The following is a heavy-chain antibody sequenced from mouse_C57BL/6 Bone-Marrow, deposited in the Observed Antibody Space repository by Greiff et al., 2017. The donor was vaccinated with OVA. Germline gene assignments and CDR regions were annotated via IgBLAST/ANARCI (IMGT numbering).Heavy chain of an antibody. V-gene: IGHV1-4*01. CDR3: ARRKGLRREFAY. D-gene: IGHD2-2*01. CDR1: GYTFTSYT. J-gene: IGHJ3*01. CDR2: INPSSGYT. Sequence: VQLKESGAELARPGASVKMSCKASGYTFTSYTMHWVKQRPGQGLEWIGYINPSSGYTKYNQKFKDKATLTADKSSSTAYMQLSSLTSEDSAVYYCARRKGLRREFAYWGQGTLVTVSA.